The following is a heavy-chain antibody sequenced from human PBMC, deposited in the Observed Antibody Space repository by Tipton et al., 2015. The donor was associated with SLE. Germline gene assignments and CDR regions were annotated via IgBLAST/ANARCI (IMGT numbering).Heavy chain of an antibody. CDR1: GGSISSGGYY. CDR3: ARDLGYFDWFHDAFDI. Sequence: TLSLTCTVSGGSISSGGYYWSWIRQPPGKGLEWIGYIYNTGSTNYNPSLKSRVTISVDMSKNQFSLKLSSVTAADTAVYYYARDLGYFDWFHDAFDIWGQGTMVTVSS. D-gene: IGHD3-9*01. J-gene: IGHJ3*02. V-gene: IGHV4-61*08. CDR2: IYNTGST.